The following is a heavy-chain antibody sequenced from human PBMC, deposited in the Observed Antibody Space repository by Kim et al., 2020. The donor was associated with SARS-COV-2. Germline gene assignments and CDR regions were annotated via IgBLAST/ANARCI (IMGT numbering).Heavy chain of an antibody. Sequence: YYTDSVKRRFTLSRDNAKNALYLQMNSRTVEDTAVYYCARGWGVWGKGTTVTVSS. J-gene: IGHJ6*04. V-gene: IGHV3-48*03. CDR3: ARGWGV. D-gene: IGHD1-26*01.